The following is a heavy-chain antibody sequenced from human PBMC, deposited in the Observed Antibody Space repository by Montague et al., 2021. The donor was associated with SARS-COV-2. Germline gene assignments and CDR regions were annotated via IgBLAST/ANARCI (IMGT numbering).Heavy chain of an antibody. CDR2: ISYDGSNK. D-gene: IGHD2/OR15-2a*01. Sequence: SLRLSCAASGFIFSSYAMHWVRQAPGKGLEWVAVISYDGSNKHYLDSVRGRFTISRDNSMNTLYVQMNSLRVEDSAVYYCARDFYSNAGVGFDIWGQGTMVTVSS. CDR3: ARDFYSNAGVGFDI. V-gene: IGHV3-30*04. J-gene: IGHJ3*02. CDR1: GFIFSSYA.